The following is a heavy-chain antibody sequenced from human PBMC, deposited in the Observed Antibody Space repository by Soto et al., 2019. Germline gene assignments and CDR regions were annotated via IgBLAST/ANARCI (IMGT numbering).Heavy chain of an antibody. J-gene: IGHJ2*01. CDR3: AIVFQAEDGIRVVVSVSAFLLNRSSDL. CDR2: INHSGST. Sequence: PPGKGLEWIGEINHSGSTNYNPSLKSRVTISVDTSKNQFSLKLSSVTAADTAVYYCAIVFQAEDGIRVVVSVSAFLLNRSSDL. V-gene: IGHV4-34*01. D-gene: IGHD3-16*02.